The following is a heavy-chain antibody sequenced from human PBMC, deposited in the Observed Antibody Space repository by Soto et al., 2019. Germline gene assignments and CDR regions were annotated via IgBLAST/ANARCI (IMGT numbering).Heavy chain of an antibody. CDR3: ARDVLLWFGELHTFDC. J-gene: IGHJ4*02. D-gene: IGHD3-10*01. CDR1: GGSISSSSYY. V-gene: IGHV4-39*02. CDR2: IYYSGST. Sequence: QLQLQESGPGLVKPSETLSLTCTVSGGSISSSSYYWGWIRQPPGKGLEWIGSIYYSGSTYYNPSLKSRVTISVDTSKNQFSLKLSSVTAADTAVYYCARDVLLWFGELHTFDCWGQGTLVTVSS.